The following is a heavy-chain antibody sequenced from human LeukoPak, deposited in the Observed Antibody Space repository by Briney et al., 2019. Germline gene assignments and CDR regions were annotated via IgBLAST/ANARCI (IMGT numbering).Heavy chain of an antibody. CDR2: INQDGSEK. CDR1: GFTFSSYW. CDR3: AREAIVGATTYFDP. V-gene: IGHV3-7*03. Sequence: GGSLRLSCAASGFTFSSYWMSWVRQAPGKGLEWVANINQDGSEKYYADSVKGRFTISRDNAKNSLYLQMNSLRAEDTALYYCAREAIVGATTYFDPWGQGTLVTVSS. J-gene: IGHJ5*02. D-gene: IGHD1-26*01.